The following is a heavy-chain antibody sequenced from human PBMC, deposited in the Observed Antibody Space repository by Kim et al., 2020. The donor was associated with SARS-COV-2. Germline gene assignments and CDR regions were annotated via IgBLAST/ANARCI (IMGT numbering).Heavy chain of an antibody. D-gene: IGHD1-26*01. CDR1: GGSFSGYY. V-gene: IGHV4-34*01. CDR3: ARGRGSYGVGGDY. CDR2: INHSGST. J-gene: IGHJ4*02. Sequence: SETLSLTCAVYGGSFSGYYWSWIRQPPGKGLEWIGEINHSGSTNYNPSLKSRVTISVDTSKNQFSLKLSSVTAADTAVYYCARGRGSYGVGGDYWGQGTLVTVSS.